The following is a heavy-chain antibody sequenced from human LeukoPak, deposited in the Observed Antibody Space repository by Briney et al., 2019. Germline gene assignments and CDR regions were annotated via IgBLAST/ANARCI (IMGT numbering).Heavy chain of an antibody. CDR1: GYSFTSYW. CDR3: ARGGYSGYASPRWFDP. V-gene: IGHV5-51*01. CDR2: IYPGDSDT. D-gene: IGHD5-12*01. Sequence: GESLKISCKGSGYSFTSYWIGWVRQMPGKGLEWMGIIYPGDSDTRYSPSFQGQVTISADKSISTAYLQWSSLKALDTAMYYCARGGYSGYASPRWFDPWGQGTLVTVSS. J-gene: IGHJ5*02.